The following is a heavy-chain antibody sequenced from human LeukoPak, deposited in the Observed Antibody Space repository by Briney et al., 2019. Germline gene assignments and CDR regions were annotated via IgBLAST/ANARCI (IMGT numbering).Heavy chain of an antibody. CDR1: GYTFTSYD. CDR3: ARGLSVCTVKGVGY. D-gene: IGHD4-17*01. V-gene: IGHV1-8*01. Sequence: GASVKVSCKASGYTFTSYDINWVRQATGRGLEWMGWMNPNSGNTGYAQKFQGRVTMTRNTSISTAYMELSSLRSEDTAVYYCARGLSVCTVKGVGYWGQGTLVTVSS. CDR2: MNPNSGNT. J-gene: IGHJ4*02.